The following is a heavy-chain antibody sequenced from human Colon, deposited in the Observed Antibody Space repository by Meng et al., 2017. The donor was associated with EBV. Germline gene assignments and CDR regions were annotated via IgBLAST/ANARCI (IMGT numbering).Heavy chain of an antibody. J-gene: IGHJ4*02. CDR2: IYYTGST. V-gene: IGHV4-30-4*01. CDR1: GCSINSGDYY. CDR3: ARNYYFDY. Sequence: LQGSGPGLVKPSQTLSLTFTFSGCSINSGDYYWSWIRQPPGKSLEWIGYIYYTGSTYYNPSLKSRVTISMDTSKNQFSLRLSSVTAADTAVYYCARNYYFDYWGQGTLVTVSS.